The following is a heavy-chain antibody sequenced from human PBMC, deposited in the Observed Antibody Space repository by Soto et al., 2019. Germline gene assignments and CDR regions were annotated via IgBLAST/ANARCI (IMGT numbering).Heavy chain of an antibody. CDR1: AGFLSPSGYY. CDR2: IYYSGST. Sequence: SETLPLTSTVSAGFLSPSGYYWSWIRQHPGKGLEWIGYIYYSGSTYYNPSLKSRVTISVDTSKNQFSLKLSSVTAADTAVYYCARTPGYWGQGTLVTVS. J-gene: IGHJ4*02. CDR3: ARTPGY. V-gene: IGHV4-31*03.